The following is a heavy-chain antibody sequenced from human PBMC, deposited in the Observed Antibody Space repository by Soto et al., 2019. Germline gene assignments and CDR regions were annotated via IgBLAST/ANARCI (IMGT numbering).Heavy chain of an antibody. CDR1: GVTFKDYG. CDR3: ARDGWGSNWYFDL. Sequence: GSLRLSCGAPGVTFKDYGMHWVRQAPGKGLEWVAVISYDGKQTYYADSVKGRFTISKDKSKRTLFLQMNSLRVDDTAVYYCARDGWGSNWYFDLWGRGTLVPVSS. CDR2: ISYDGKQT. D-gene: IGHD3-16*01. V-gene: IGHV3-30*03. J-gene: IGHJ2*01.